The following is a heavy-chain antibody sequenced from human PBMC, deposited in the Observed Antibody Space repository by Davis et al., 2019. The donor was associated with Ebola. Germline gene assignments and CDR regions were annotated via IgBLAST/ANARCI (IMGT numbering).Heavy chain of an antibody. J-gene: IGHJ4*02. V-gene: IGHV1-18*01. CDR3: ARILVQGGRPFDY. CDR2: ISAFNGNT. Sequence: AASVKVSCKASGYTFTSYGISWVRQAPGQGLGWMGWISAFNGNTNYAQKLQGRVTMTTDTSTSTAYMELRSLRSDDTAVYYCARILVQGGRPFDYWGQGTLVTVSS. CDR1: GYTFTSYG. D-gene: IGHD3-10*01.